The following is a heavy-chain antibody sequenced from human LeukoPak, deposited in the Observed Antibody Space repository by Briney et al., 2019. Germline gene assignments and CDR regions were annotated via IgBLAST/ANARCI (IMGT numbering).Heavy chain of an antibody. D-gene: IGHD3-9*01. J-gene: IGHJ4*02. Sequence: SETLSLTCTVSGGSISSGGYYWSWIRQHPGKGLEWIGYIYYSGSTYYNSSLKSRVTISVDTSKNQFSLKLSSVTAADTAVYYCARTLVSQLTDYWGQGTLVTVSS. CDR2: IYYSGST. CDR3: ARTLVSQLTDY. CDR1: GGSISSGGYY. V-gene: IGHV4-31*03.